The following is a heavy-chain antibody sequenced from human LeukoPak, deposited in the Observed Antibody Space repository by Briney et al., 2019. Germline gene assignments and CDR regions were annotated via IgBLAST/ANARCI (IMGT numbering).Heavy chain of an antibody. CDR1: GISLSNYA. D-gene: IGHD3-10*01. Sequence: PGGSLRLSCVVSGISLSNYAMTWVRQAPGKGLEWVSYISERGGSTTYADSVKGRFTISGDTSLNTLYLQMNNLRAEDTAVYFCAKRGVVIRGILVIGYHQEAYHYDFWGQGVLVTVYS. V-gene: IGHV3-23*01. CDR2: ISERGGST. J-gene: IGHJ4*02. CDR3: AKRGVVIRGILVIGYHQEAYHYDF.